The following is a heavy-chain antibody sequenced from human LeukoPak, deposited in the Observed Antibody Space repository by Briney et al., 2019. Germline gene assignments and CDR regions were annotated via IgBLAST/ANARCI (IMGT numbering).Heavy chain of an antibody. CDR3: ARRRTRLFDY. CDR1: GGSISSYY. D-gene: IGHD2-2*01. CDR2: INHSGST. Sequence: PSETLSLTCTVSGGSISSYYWSWIRQPPGKGLEWIGEINHSGSTNYNPSLKSRVTISVDTSKNQFSLKLSSVTAADTAVYYCARRRTRLFDYWGQGTLVTVSS. V-gene: IGHV4-34*01. J-gene: IGHJ4*02.